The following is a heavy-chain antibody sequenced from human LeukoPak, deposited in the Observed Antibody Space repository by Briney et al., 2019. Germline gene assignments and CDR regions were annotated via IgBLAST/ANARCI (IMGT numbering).Heavy chain of an antibody. D-gene: IGHD3-10*01. J-gene: IGHJ4*02. CDR2: IKEDGSEK. CDR3: VGGPGY. V-gene: IGHV3-7*01. Sequence: GGSLRLSCVASGFTFSSYWMSWVRQAPGKGLEWVANIKEDGSEKYYVDSVKGRFTISRDNAKTSLYLQMNSLRAEDTAVYYCVGGPGYWGQGTLVTVSS. CDR1: GFTFSSYW.